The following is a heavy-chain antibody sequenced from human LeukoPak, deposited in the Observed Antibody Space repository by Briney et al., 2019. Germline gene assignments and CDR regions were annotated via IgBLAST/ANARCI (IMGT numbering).Heavy chain of an antibody. D-gene: IGHD6-13*01. CDR2: INPSVGST. J-gene: IGHJ5*02. Sequence: ASVKVSCKASGYTFTSYYMHWVRQAPGQGLEWMGIINPSVGSTSYAQKFQGRVTMTRDTSTSTVYMELSSLRSEDTAVYYCARDPSIAAAPYNWFDPWGQGTLVTVSS. CDR3: ARDPSIAAAPYNWFDP. CDR1: GYTFTSYY. V-gene: IGHV1-46*01.